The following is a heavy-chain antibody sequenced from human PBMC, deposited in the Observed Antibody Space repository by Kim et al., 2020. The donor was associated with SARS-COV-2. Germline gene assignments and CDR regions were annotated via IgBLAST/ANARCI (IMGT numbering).Heavy chain of an antibody. Sequence: SETLSLTCAVYGGSFSGYYWSWIRQPPGKGLEWIGEINHSGSTNYNPSLKSRVTISVDTSKNQFSLKLSSVTAADTAVYYCARGFGIAAAGTRRYSSGWYNPPGYLWYFDLWGRGTLVTVSS. D-gene: IGHD6-13*01. CDR3: ARGFGIAAAGTRRYSSGWYNPPGYLWYFDL. J-gene: IGHJ2*01. CDR1: GGSFSGYY. CDR2: INHSGST. V-gene: IGHV4-34*01.